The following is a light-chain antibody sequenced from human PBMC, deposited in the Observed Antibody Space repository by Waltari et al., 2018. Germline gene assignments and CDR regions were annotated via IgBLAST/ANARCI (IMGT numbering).Light chain of an antibody. CDR1: QSVSRT. V-gene: IGKV3-20*01. CDR3: QKYGTLPAT. CDR2: DAS. J-gene: IGKJ1*01. Sequence: EIVLTQSPGTLCLSPGERATLSCRASQSVSRTLAWYQQKPGQAPRLLIYDASTRATGIPDRFSGSGPGTDFSLTISRLEPEDFAVYYCQKYGTLPATFGQGTKVEIK.